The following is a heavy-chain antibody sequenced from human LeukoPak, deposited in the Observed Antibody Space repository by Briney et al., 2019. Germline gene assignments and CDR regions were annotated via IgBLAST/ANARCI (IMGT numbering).Heavy chain of an antibody. CDR3: ARGKLFVYCSSTSCSRSFDY. CDR1: GYTFTGYY. V-gene: IGHV1-2*02. CDR2: INPNSGGT. J-gene: IGHJ4*02. Sequence: ASVKVSCKASGYTFTGYYMLWVRQAPGQGLEWMGWINPNSGGTNYAQKFQGRVTISVDTSKNQFSLKLSSVTAADTAVYYCARGKLFVYCSSTSCSRSFDYWGQGTLVTVSS. D-gene: IGHD2-2*01.